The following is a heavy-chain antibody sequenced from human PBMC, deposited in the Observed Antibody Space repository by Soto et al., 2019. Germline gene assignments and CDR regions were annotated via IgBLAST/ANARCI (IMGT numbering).Heavy chain of an antibody. V-gene: IGHV3-53*05. Sequence: GVSLRLSCAASGFTVSSNFMNWVRQAPGKGLEWVSVIFPGGSTYYADSVKGRVTMTTDTSTSTAYMELRSLRSDDTAVYYCATRSPAFDYWGQGTLVTVSS. J-gene: IGHJ4*02. CDR1: GFTVSSNF. CDR2: IFPGGST. CDR3: ATRSPAFDY.